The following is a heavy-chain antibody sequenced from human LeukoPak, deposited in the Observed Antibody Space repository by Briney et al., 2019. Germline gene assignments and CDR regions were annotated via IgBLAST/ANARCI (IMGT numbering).Heavy chain of an antibody. Sequence: ASVKVSCKASGYTFTGYYMHWVRQAPGQGLEWMGRINPNSSGTNYAQKFQGRVTMTRDTSISTAYMELSRLRSDDTAVYYCARDPGDNWNDMDYWGQGTLVTVSS. CDR2: INPNSSGT. V-gene: IGHV1-2*06. D-gene: IGHD1-1*01. CDR3: ARDPGDNWNDMDY. CDR1: GYTFTGYY. J-gene: IGHJ4*02.